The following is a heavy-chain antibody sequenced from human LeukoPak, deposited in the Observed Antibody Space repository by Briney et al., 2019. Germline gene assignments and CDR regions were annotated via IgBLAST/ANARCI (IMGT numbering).Heavy chain of an antibody. V-gene: IGHV3-30*02. J-gene: IGHJ4*02. CDR3: AKRAHSSIWYLDY. CDR2: IPYDGNNK. CDR1: GFTFSSFG. Sequence: PGGSLRLSCAASGFTFSSFGMHWGRQAPGNGLEWVAYIPYDGNNKHYADSVKGRFTISRDNSKNTLYLQMNSLRAEVTAVYYCAKRAHSSIWYLDYWGQGTLVTVSS. D-gene: IGHD6-13*01.